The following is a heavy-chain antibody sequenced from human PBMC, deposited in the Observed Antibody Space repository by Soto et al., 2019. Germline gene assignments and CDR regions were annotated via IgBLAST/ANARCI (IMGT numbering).Heavy chain of an antibody. Sequence: QVQLQESGPGLVKPSQTLSLTCTVSGGSISSGGYYWSWIRQHPGKGLEWIGYIYHSGTTYYKSSLKSGLSISVDTSKNQFSLKLSSVTAADTAVYYCARVTKYYHQYYFDYWGQGTLVTVSS. J-gene: IGHJ4*02. CDR1: GGSISSGGYY. CDR2: IYHSGTT. CDR3: ARVTKYYHQYYFDY. V-gene: IGHV4-31*03. D-gene: IGHD2-8*01.